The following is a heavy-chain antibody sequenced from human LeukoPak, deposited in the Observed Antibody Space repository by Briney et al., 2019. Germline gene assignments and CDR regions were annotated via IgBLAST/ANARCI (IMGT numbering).Heavy chain of an antibody. CDR3: VRLIDYFFDY. CDR2: IYPGDPDI. V-gene: IGHV5-51*01. Sequence: GESLKISCNASGHSFTSYWIGGVRQMPGTGLEWMAIIYPGDPDIKYSPSFQGQVTISADRSISTAYLQWSSLKASDTAIYYCVRLIDYFFDYWAQGTVVTVSS. J-gene: IGHJ4*02. CDR1: GHSFTSYW.